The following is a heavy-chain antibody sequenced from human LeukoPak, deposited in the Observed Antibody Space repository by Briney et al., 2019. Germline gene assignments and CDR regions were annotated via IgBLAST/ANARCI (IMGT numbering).Heavy chain of an antibody. Sequence: KPSETLSLTCTFSGGSISSYYWSWFRQPPGKGLEWIGYIYYSGSTNYNPSLKSRVTISVDTSKNQFSLKLSSVTAADTAVYYCARLIYDSSGYYHFDYWGQGTLVTVSS. J-gene: IGHJ4*02. V-gene: IGHV4-59*01. D-gene: IGHD3-22*01. CDR3: ARLIYDSSGYYHFDY. CDR1: GGSISSYY. CDR2: IYYSGST.